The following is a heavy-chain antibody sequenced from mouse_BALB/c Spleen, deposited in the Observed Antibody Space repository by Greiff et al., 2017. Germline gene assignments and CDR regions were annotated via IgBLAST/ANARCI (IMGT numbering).Heavy chain of an antibody. V-gene: IGHV3-2*02. J-gene: IGHJ2*01. CDR2: ISYSGST. D-gene: IGHD1-1*01. CDR1: GYSITSDYA. CDR3: ARRGLVVFDY. Sequence: DVKLQESGPGLVKPSQSLSLTCTVTGYSITSDYAWNWIRQFPGNKLEWMGYISYSGSTSYNPSLKSRISITRDTSKNQFFLQLNSVTTEDTATYYCARRGLVVFDYWGQGTTLTVSS.